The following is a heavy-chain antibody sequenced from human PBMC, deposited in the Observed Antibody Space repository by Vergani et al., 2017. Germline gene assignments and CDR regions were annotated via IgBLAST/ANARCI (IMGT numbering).Heavy chain of an antibody. CDR2: INHSGST. CDR3: APPQWLVGPP. J-gene: IGHJ5*02. CDR1: GGSFSGYY. Sequence: QVQLQQWGAGLLKPSETLSLTCAVYGGSFSGYYWSWIRQPPGKGLEWIGEINHSGSTNYNPFLKSRVTISVDTSKNQFSLKLSSVTAADTAVYYCAPPQWLVGPPWGQGTLVTVSS. D-gene: IGHD6-19*01. V-gene: IGHV4-34*01.